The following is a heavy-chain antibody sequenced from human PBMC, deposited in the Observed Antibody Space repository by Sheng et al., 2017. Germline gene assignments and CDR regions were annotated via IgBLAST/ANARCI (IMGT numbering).Heavy chain of an antibody. CDR3: ARGFSGYSSGWYGNWFDP. CDR2: IYHSGST. J-gene: IGHJ5*02. D-gene: IGHD6-19*01. Sequence: QVQLQESGPGLVKPSETLSLTCAVSGYSISSGYYWGWIRQPPGKGLEWIGSIYHSGSTYYNPSLKSRVTISVDTSKNQFSLKLSSVTAADTAVYYCARGFSGYSSGWYGNWFDPWGQGTLVTVSS. CDR1: GYSISSGYY. V-gene: IGHV4-38-2*01.